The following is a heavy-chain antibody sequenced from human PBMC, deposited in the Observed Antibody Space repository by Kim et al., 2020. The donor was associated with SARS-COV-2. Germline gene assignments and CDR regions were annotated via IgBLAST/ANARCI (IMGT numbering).Heavy chain of an antibody. CDR3: ARGVVRGAPRGFDY. V-gene: IGHV4-31*02. Sequence: NPSLQSRVTISVDTAKNQFSRKLSSVAAADTAVYYCARGVVRGAPRGFDYWGQGTLVTVSS. J-gene: IGHJ4*02. D-gene: IGHD3-10*01.